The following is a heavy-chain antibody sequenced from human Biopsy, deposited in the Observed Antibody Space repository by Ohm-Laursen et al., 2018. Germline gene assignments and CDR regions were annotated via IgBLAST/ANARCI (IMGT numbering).Heavy chain of an antibody. Sequence: SVKVSCKASGDTFTTSVIRWVRQVPGQGLDWMGRIIPILGTVDYGQNFQGRVTIRADTSTTFLELTSLRYDDTAVYYCASGDIGGIGLDVWGLGTTVTVSS. D-gene: IGHD3-10*01. V-gene: IGHV1-69*04. CDR1: GDTFTTSV. CDR3: ASGDIGGIGLDV. J-gene: IGHJ6*02. CDR2: IIPILGTV.